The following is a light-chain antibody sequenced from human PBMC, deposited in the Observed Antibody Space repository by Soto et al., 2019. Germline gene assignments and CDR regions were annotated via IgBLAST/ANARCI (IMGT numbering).Light chain of an antibody. V-gene: IGKV3-15*01. CDR2: GAS. Sequence: EVLMAQSPATLSVSPGERATLSCSASQSITSNLAWYQQKPGQAPRLLIYGASTRATGIPARFSGRGSGTEFTLTISSLQSEDFAVYYCQQYNNWPLTFGGGTKVEIK. CDR3: QQYNNWPLT. CDR1: QSITSN. J-gene: IGKJ4*01.